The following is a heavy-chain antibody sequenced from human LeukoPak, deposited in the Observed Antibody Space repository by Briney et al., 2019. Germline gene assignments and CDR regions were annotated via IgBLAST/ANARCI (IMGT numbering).Heavy chain of an antibody. D-gene: IGHD3-22*01. CDR2: MNPNSGNT. CDR3: ARYYYDSSGSNDAFDI. Sequence: ASVKVSCKASGYTFTSYDINWVRQATGQGLEWMGWMNPNSGNTGYAQKFQGRVTMTRNTSISTAYMELSSLRSEDTAVYYCARYYYDSSGSNDAFDIWGQGTMVTVFS. J-gene: IGHJ3*02. V-gene: IGHV1-8*01. CDR1: GYTFTSYD.